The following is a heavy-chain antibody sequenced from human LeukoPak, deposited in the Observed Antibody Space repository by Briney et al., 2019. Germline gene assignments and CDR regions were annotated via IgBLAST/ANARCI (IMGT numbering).Heavy chain of an antibody. CDR1: GYSISSGYY. V-gene: IGHV4-38-2*02. CDR3: ARDGSRPWLRLEEA. Sequence: PSETLSLTCSVSGYSISSGYYWGWIRQPPGKGLEWIGSIHHGGTTYYNPSLKSRVTISIDTSKNQFSLKVNSVTASDTAVYYCARDGSRPWLRLEEAWGQGTLVTVSS. CDR2: IHHGGTT. J-gene: IGHJ5*02. D-gene: IGHD6-19*01.